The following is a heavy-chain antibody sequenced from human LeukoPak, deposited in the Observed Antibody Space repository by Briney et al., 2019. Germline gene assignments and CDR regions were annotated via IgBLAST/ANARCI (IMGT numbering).Heavy chain of an antibody. J-gene: IGHJ4*02. Sequence: PGGSLRLSCAASGFTFSSYEMNWVRQAAGKGLEWVSYISSSGSTIYYADSVKGRFTISRDNAKNSLYLQMNSLRAEDTAVYYCAREGYGDYGYYFDYWGQGTLVTVSS. V-gene: IGHV3-48*03. CDR2: ISSSGSTI. D-gene: IGHD4-17*01. CDR1: GFTFSSYE. CDR3: AREGYGDYGYYFDY.